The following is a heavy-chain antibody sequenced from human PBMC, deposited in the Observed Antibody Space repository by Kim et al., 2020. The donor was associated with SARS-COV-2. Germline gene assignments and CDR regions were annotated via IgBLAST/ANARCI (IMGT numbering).Heavy chain of an antibody. D-gene: IGHD3-10*01. CDR1: GGSFSGYY. J-gene: IGHJ4*02. V-gene: IGHV4-34*01. CDR2: INHSGRT. Sequence: SETLSRTCAVYGGSFSGYYWSWIRQHPGKGLEWIGEINHSGRTNYNPSLKSRVTISVDTSKNQFSLKLTSVTAADTAVYYCARRLSNTSGWGSHYCDLWGQGTLVTVSS. CDR3: ARRLSNTSGWGSHYCDL.